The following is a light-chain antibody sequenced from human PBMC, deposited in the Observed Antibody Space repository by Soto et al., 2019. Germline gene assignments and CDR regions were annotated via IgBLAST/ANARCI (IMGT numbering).Light chain of an antibody. CDR2: EVS. V-gene: IGLV2-14*01. CDR1: SSDVGGYNY. Sequence: QSALTQPASVSGSPGQSITISCTGTSSDVGGYNYVSWYQQHPGKAPKLMIYEVSNRPSWVSNRFSGSKSGNTASLTISGLQAEDEADYYCSSYTSGRTLVFGGGTKLTVL. CDR3: SSYTSGRTLV. J-gene: IGLJ2*01.